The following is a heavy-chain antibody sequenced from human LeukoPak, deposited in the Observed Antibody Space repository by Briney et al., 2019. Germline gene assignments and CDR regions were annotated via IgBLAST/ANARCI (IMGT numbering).Heavy chain of an antibody. V-gene: IGHV4-39*01. J-gene: IGHJ4*02. CDR3: ARHFWTAAATDY. CDR1: GGSISSSSYS. Sequence: PSETLSLTCTVSGGSISSSSYSWGWIRQPPGKGLKWIGSIYYSGSTYYNPSLKSRVTISVDTSKNQFSLKLSSVTAADTAVYYCARHFWTAAATDYWGQGTLVTVSS. CDR2: IYYSGST. D-gene: IGHD6-13*01.